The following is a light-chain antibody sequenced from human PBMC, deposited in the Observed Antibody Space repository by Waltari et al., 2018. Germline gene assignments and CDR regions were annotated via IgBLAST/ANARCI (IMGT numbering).Light chain of an antibody. CDR2: GAS. J-gene: IGKJ1*01. V-gene: IGKV3-15*01. CDR1: QSVSSN. Sequence: DIVITQAPATLSVSPRGRATLSCRASQSVSSNLAWYQQKPGQAPRLLIYGASTRATGIPARFSGSGSGTEFTLTISSLQSEDFAVYYCQQYNNWPPWTFGQGTKVEIK. CDR3: QQYNNWPPWT.